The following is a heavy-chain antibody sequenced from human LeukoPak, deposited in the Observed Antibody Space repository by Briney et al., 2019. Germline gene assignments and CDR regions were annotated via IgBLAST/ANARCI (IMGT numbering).Heavy chain of an antibody. CDR3: ARGGIGGSYPVPFDS. CDR2: IYSGGST. CDR1: GFTFSSYG. V-gene: IGHV3-66*01. D-gene: IGHD3-10*01. Sequence: PGGSLRLSCAASGFTFSSYGMHWGRQAPGKGLEWVSVIYSGGSTYYADSVKGRFTISRDNSKNTLYLQMNSLRAEDTAVYFCARGGIGGSYPVPFDSWGQGTLVTVFS. J-gene: IGHJ4*02.